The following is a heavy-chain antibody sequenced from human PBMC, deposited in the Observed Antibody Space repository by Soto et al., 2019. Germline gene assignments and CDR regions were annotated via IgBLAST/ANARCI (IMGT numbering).Heavy chain of an antibody. CDR3: ARIADCSTTSCSFPSRFHIRGYYYYYGLDV. J-gene: IGHJ6*02. D-gene: IGHD2-2*01. CDR2: ISAYNGNS. Sequence: ASVKASCKASGYTFTSYGISCVRQAPGQGLEWVGWISAYNGNSNYAQKYHGRVTMTTDTSTNTAYMEMSSLRSDDTAVYYCARIADCSTTSCSFPSRFHIRGYYYYYGLDVWGQGTTVTVSS. CDR1: GYTFTSYG. V-gene: IGHV1-18*01.